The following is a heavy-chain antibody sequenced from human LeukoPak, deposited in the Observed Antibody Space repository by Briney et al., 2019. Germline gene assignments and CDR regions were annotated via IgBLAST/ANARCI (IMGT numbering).Heavy chain of an antibody. CDR2: IYYNGST. J-gene: IGHJ4*02. D-gene: IGHD3-22*01. Sequence: SETLSLTCTVSGGSISSYYWSWIRQPPGKGLEWIGYIYYNGSTNYNPSLKSRVTISVDTSKNQFSLKLSSVTAADTAVYYCARSRYYYDSSGYYDYWGQGTLVTVSS. CDR3: ARSRYYYDSSGYYDY. V-gene: IGHV4-59*01. CDR1: GGSISSYY.